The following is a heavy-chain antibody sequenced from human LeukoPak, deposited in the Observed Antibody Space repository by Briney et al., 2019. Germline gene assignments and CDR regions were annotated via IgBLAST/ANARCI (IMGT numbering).Heavy chain of an antibody. CDR2: IYHSGST. D-gene: IGHD6-13*01. CDR3: ARHEPYSNTWADFDY. J-gene: IGHJ4*02. V-gene: IGHV4-59*08. Sequence: SETLSLTCTVSGGSISSYYWSWIRQPPGKGLEWIGYIYHSGSTNYNPSLKSRVTKSVDTSKNQFSLKLSSVTAADTAVYYCARHEPYSNTWADFDYWGQGTLVTVS. CDR1: GGSISSYY.